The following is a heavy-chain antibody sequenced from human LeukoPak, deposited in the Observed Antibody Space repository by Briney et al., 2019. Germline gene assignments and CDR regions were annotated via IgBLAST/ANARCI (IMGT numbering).Heavy chain of an antibody. CDR1: GYSTSSGHY. D-gene: IGHD5-24*01. J-gene: IGHJ4*02. CDR3: ARVATEFDY. CDR2: IYHSGST. Sequence: PSETLSLTCTVSGYSTSSGHYWGWIRQPPGKWLEWIGSIYHSGSTYYNPSLKSRVTISVDTSKNQFSLKLSSVTAADTAVYYCARVATEFDYWGQGTLVTVSS. V-gene: IGHV4-38-2*02.